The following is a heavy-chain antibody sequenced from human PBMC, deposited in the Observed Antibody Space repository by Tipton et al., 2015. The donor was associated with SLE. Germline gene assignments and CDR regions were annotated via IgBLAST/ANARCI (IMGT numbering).Heavy chain of an antibody. Sequence: TLSLTCAVYGGSFSGYYCTWIRQPPGKGLEWIGEINPSGSTNYNPSLESRVTISLDTSKNQFSLKVSSVTAADTAVYYCARGVPRPFDYWGQGTLVTVSS. CDR2: INPSGST. CDR3: ARGVPRPFDY. D-gene: IGHD1-1*01. CDR1: GGSFSGYY. J-gene: IGHJ4*02. V-gene: IGHV4-34*01.